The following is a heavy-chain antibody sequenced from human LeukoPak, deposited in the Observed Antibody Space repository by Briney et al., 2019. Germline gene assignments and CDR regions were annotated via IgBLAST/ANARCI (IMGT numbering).Heavy chain of an antibody. Sequence: GRSLRLSCAASGFTLSTNGMHWVRQAPGKGLEWVAVIWYDGSNKYCADSVEGRFTISRDNSKNTLYLQMNSLRAEDTAVYYCARKHYYDSSGPDYWGQGTLVTVSS. CDR1: GFTLSTNG. J-gene: IGHJ4*02. CDR2: IWYDGSNK. CDR3: ARKHYYDSSGPDY. D-gene: IGHD3-22*01. V-gene: IGHV3-33*08.